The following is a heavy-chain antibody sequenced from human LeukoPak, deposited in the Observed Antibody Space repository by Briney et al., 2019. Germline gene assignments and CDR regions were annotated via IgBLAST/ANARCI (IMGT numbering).Heavy chain of an antibody. Sequence: GGSLRLSCAASGFTFSSYEMNWVRQAPGKGLEWVSYISSSGSTIYYADSVKGRFTISRDNAKNTLYLQMNSLRAEDTAVYYCARVSYYYGSGSYRPTAVYYFDYWGQGTLVTVSS. D-gene: IGHD3-10*01. CDR2: ISSSGSTI. CDR1: GFTFSSYE. J-gene: IGHJ4*02. V-gene: IGHV3-48*03. CDR3: ARVSYYYGSGSYRPTAVYYFDY.